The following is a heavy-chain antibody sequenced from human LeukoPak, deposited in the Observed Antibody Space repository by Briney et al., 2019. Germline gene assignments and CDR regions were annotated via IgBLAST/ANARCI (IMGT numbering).Heavy chain of an antibody. D-gene: IGHD6-6*01. CDR2: ISDDGRST. CDR1: GFAFSSYA. V-gene: IGHV3-23*01. CDR3: ARDPGVPTSSGGMDV. Sequence: PGGSLRLSCVASGFAFSSYAFSWVRQAPGKGLEWVSAISDDGRSTYYIDSVKGRFTTSRDNSKNTLYLQMNSLRAEDTAVYYCARDPGVPTSSGGMDVWGQGTTVTVSS. J-gene: IGHJ6*02.